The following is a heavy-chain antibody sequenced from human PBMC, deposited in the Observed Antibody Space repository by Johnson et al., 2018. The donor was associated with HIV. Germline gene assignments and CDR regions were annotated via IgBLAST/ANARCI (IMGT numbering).Heavy chain of an antibody. D-gene: IGHD3/OR15-3a*01. J-gene: IGHJ3*01. CDR3: ASGHMWSGF. V-gene: IGHV3-7*01. Sequence: VQLVESGGGLVKPGGSLRLSCEASGFIFSDSYMSWIRKAPGKGLEWVAYIRQDGSEKEYLDSVKGRFTISRDNAKNSLYLQMSSLRVADTAVYYCASGHMWSGFWGQGTMVTVSS. CDR1: GFIFSDSY. CDR2: IRQDGSEK.